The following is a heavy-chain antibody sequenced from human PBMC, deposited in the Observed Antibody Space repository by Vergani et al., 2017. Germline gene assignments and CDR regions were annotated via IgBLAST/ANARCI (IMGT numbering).Heavy chain of an antibody. D-gene: IGHD6-19*01. V-gene: IGHV3-23*01. CDR1: GFTFSSYA. J-gene: IGHJ6*02. CDR3: AKYSSGWYYYGMDV. Sequence: EVQLLESGGGLVQPGGSLRLSCAASGFTFSSYAMSWVRQAPGKGLEWVSAISGSGGSTYYADSVKGLFPISRDNSKNTLYRQMNSLRAGDTAVYYCAKYSSGWYYYGMDVWGQGTTVTVSS. CDR2: ISGSGGST.